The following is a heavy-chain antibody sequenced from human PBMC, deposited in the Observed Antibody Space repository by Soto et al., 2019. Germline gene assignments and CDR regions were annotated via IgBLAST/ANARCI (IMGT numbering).Heavy chain of an antibody. Sequence: QVQLVQSGAEVKKPGTSVKVACKTSGYSFTSNDINWVRQATGQGLEWMGWMNPKSGNTNLAQNFQGRLTMTRNASTSTAYMQLSSLKTDDTAVYSCVRGQYGGYSYGRLYFDYWGQGTLVTVSS. J-gene: IGHJ4*02. CDR2: MNPKSGNT. CDR1: GYSFTSND. D-gene: IGHD5-18*01. CDR3: VRGQYGGYSYGRLYFDY. V-gene: IGHV1-8*01.